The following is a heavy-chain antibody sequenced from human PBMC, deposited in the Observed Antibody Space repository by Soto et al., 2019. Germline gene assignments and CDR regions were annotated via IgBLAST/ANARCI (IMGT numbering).Heavy chain of an antibody. J-gene: IGHJ5*02. CDR2: IYHSGST. CDR3: ARDFRIPAPGAEFP. Sequence: PSETLSLTCAVSGVSISSNNWWNWVRQPPGKGLEWIGEIYHSGSTNYNPSLKSRLTISVDKSKNQFSLELRSVTAADTAVYYCARDFRIPAPGAEFPWGQGTPVTVSS. V-gene: IGHV4-4*02. D-gene: IGHD2-2*01. CDR1: GVSISSNNW.